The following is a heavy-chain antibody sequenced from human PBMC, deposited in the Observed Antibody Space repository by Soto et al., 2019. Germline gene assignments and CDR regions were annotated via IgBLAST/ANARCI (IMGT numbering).Heavy chain of an antibody. Sequence: GGSLRLSCGASGFTFSSYAMHWVRQAPGKGLEWVAVISYDGSNKYYADSVKGRFTISRDNSKNTLYLQMNSLRAEDTAVYYCARGLGGSYLDYYGMDVWGQGTTVTVS. CDR1: GFTFSSYA. CDR3: ARGLGGSYLDYYGMDV. J-gene: IGHJ6*02. CDR2: ISYDGSNK. V-gene: IGHV3-30-3*01. D-gene: IGHD1-26*01.